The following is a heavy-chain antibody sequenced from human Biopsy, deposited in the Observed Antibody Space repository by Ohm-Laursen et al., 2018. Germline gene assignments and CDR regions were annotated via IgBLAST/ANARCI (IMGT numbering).Heavy chain of an antibody. CDR3: ARATNSTGWPSFCFYGMDV. CDR2: IYYSVST. Sequence: SETLSLTCTGSGGSISSDHWSWIRQTPGKGLEWIGYIYYSVSTNYNPSLKSRVTISVDTSKNQFSLRLNSVTAADTAVYYCARATNSTGWPSFCFYGMDVWGQGTTVTVSS. V-gene: IGHV4-59*01. D-gene: IGHD2/OR15-2a*01. CDR1: GGSISSDH. J-gene: IGHJ6*02.